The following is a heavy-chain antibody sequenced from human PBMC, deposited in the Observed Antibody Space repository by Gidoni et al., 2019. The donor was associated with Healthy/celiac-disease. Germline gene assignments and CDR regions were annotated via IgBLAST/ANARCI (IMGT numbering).Heavy chain of an antibody. Sequence: QVQLVESGGGVVQPGRSLRLSCAASGFTFSSYGMHWVRQAPGKGLEWVAVISYDGSNKYYADSVKGRFTISRDNSKNTLYLQMNSLRAEDTAVYYCAKEAYYDSSGYPYYFDYWGQGTLVTVSS. CDR3: AKEAYYDSSGYPYYFDY. CDR2: ISYDGSNK. CDR1: GFTFSSYG. V-gene: IGHV3-30*18. D-gene: IGHD3-22*01. J-gene: IGHJ4*02.